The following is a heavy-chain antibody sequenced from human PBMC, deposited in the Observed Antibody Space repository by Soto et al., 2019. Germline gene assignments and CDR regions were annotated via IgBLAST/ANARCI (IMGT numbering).Heavy chain of an antibody. CDR2: IDPSDSYT. V-gene: IGHV5-10-1*01. J-gene: IGHJ3*02. CDR3: ARPYCNNGVCYTVRPFDI. Sequence: GESLKISCNGSGYSFTSYWISWVRQMPGKGLEWMGRIDPSDSYTNYSPSFQGHVTISADKSISTAYLQWSSLKASDTAMYYCARPYCNNGVCYTVRPFDIWGQGTMVNVSS. D-gene: IGHD2-8*01. CDR1: GYSFTSYW.